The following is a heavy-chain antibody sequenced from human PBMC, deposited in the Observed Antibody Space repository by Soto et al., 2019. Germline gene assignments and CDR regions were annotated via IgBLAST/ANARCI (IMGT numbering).Heavy chain of an antibody. CDR2: IHPGDSDS. V-gene: IGHV5-51*01. CDR3: ARRDSSGFPDY. D-gene: IGHD3-22*01. J-gene: IGHJ4*02. Sequence: GESLKISCKASGYSFNNNWIGWVRQMHGKGLEWMGIIHPGDSDSRYSPSFQGQVTMSVDKSINTAYLQWSSLKASDTAMYYCARRDSSGFPDYWGQGTLVTVSS. CDR1: GYSFNNNW.